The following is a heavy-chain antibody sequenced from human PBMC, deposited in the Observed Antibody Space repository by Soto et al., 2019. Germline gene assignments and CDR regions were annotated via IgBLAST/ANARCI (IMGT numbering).Heavy chain of an antibody. D-gene: IGHD6-19*01. J-gene: IGHJ4*02. CDR3: ARDLGYSSGWYQPPGY. CDR1: GYTFTSYY. Sequence: ASVKVSCKASGYTFTSYYMHWVRQAPGQGLEWMGIINPSGGSTSYAQKFQGRVTMTRDTSTSTVYMELSSLRSEDTAVYYCARDLGYSSGWYQPPGYWGQGTLVTVSS. CDR2: INPSGGST. V-gene: IGHV1-46*03.